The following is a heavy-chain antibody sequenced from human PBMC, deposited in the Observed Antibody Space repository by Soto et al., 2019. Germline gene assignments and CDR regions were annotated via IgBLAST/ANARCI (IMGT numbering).Heavy chain of an antibody. Sequence: SETLSLTCAVSGGSISSGCYSWSWIRKPPGKGLEWIGYIYYSGSTNYNPSLKGRFTISRDNAKNSLYLQMNSLRAEDTAVYFCARDNGGDWGVGAFDFWGQGTVVTVSS. D-gene: IGHD2-21*02. CDR3: ARDNGGDWGVGAFDF. CDR1: GGSISSGCYS. V-gene: IGHV4-61*01. J-gene: IGHJ3*01. CDR2: IYYSGST.